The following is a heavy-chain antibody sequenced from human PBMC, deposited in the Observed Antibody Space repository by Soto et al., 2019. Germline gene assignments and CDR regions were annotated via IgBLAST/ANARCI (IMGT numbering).Heavy chain of an antibody. CDR1: GFTFSSYG. CDR2: ISYDGSNK. J-gene: IGHJ6*02. V-gene: IGHV3-30*18. Sequence: QVQLVESGGGVVQPGRSLRLSCAASGFTFSSYGMHWVRQAPGTGLEWVAVISYDGSNKYYADSVKGRFTISRDNSKNTLYLQMNSLRAEDTAVYYCAKDGLGIAVAGNDYYYYGMDVWGQGTTVTVS. D-gene: IGHD6-19*01. CDR3: AKDGLGIAVAGNDYYYYGMDV.